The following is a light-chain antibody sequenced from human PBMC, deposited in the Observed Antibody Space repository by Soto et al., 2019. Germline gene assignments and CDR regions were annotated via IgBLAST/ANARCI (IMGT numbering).Light chain of an antibody. CDR3: QQSYSAPWT. CDR2: AAS. V-gene: IGKV1-39*01. J-gene: IGKJ1*01. Sequence: DIQMTQSPSSLSASVGDRVTITCRASQNINNYLNWYQQKPGKAPKLLIHAASSLQSGVPSRFSGSGYGTDFTLTINSLQHEDSASYYCQQSYSAPWTFGQGTKVDIK. CDR1: QNINNY.